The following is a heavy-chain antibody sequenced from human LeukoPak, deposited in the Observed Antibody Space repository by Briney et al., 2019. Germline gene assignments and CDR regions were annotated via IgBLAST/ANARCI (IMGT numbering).Heavy chain of an antibody. J-gene: IGHJ3*02. CDR3: GADSMPGGVFSYAFDI. Sequence: ASVKVSCKASGLTFTSSAVQWERQARGQRLERIGFIVVGSGDTNSAQKFQEKVTITRDMSTRTAYMELSSLRSEDTAVYYCGADSMPGGVFSYAFDIWGQGTMVTVSS. CDR1: GLTFTSSA. V-gene: IGHV1-58*01. CDR2: IVVGSGDT. D-gene: IGHD3-16*01.